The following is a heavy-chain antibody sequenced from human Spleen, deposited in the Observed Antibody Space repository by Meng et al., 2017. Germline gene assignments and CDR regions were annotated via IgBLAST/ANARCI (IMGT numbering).Heavy chain of an antibody. V-gene: IGHV4-34*01. CDR3: ARVTVYYDFWSGRHDAFDI. D-gene: IGHD3-3*01. CDR2: INHSGST. Sequence: SETLSLTCAVYGGSFSGYYWSWIRQPPGKGLEWIGEINHSGSTNYNPSLKSRVTISVDTSKNQFSLKLSSVTAADTAVYYCARVTVYYDFWSGRHDAFDIWGQGTMVTVSS. J-gene: IGHJ3*02. CDR1: GGSFSGYY.